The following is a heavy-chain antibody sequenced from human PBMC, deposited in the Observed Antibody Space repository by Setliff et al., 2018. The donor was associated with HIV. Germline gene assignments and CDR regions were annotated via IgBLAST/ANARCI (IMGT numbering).Heavy chain of an antibody. CDR1: GGSINSYY. D-gene: IGHD3-22*01. Sequence: SETLSLTCIVSGGSINSYYWSWIRQPAGKGLEWIGRIYSDENTNYNPSLKSRVTMSVDTSKKQFSLKLASVTAADTAVYYCARGGSYDTFDYWGQGTLVTVSS. CDR2: IYSDENT. J-gene: IGHJ4*02. V-gene: IGHV4-4*07. CDR3: ARGGSYDTFDY.